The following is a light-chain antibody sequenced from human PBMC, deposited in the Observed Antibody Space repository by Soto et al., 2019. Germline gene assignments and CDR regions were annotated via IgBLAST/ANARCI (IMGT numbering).Light chain of an antibody. Sequence: QSALTQPASVSGSPGQSITSSGTGTSSDVGGYNYVSWYQHHPGNAPKLIVYEVSNRPSGVSNRFSGSKSGDTASLVISGLQAEDEADYYCKSYTTSSTLVFGGGTQLTVL. V-gene: IGLV2-14*01. J-gene: IGLJ7*01. CDR2: EVS. CDR1: SSDVGGYNY. CDR3: KSYTTSSTLV.